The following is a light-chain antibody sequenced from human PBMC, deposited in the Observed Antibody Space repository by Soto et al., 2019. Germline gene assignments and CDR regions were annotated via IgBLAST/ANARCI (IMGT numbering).Light chain of an antibody. CDR1: QSVSSSY. Sequence: EIVLTQSPGTLSLSPGERATLSCRASQSVSSSYLAWYQQKPGQTPRLLIYDASSRATGIPDRFSGSGSGTDFPLTISRLEPEDFAVYYCQQYGSSYWTFGQGTKVEIK. V-gene: IGKV3-20*01. J-gene: IGKJ1*01. CDR3: QQYGSSYWT. CDR2: DAS.